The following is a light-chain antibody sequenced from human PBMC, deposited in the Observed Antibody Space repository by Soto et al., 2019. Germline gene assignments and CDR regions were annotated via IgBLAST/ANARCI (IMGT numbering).Light chain of an antibody. Sequence: QSVLTQPASVSGSPGQSITISCTGTTSDVGGYNYVSWSHQHPGKAPQLMIYEVSSRPSGVSNRFSGSKSGNTASLTISGLQGEDEAVYYCSSYTSSSTYGFGTGTKVTVL. CDR3: SSYTSSSTYG. J-gene: IGLJ1*01. CDR2: EVS. CDR1: TSDVGGYNY. V-gene: IGLV2-14*01.